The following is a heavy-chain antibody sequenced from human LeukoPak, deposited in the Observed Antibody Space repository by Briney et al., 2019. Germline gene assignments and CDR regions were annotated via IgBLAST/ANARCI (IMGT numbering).Heavy chain of an antibody. Sequence: GASVKVSCKASGYTITGYYMHWVRQAPGQGLEWMGCINPNNGGTNYSQKFQGSVTMTSDTSIKKAYMELSRLRSDDTAVYYCARCVAAGIACYYGMDVWGQGTTVTVSS. CDR2: INPNNGGT. J-gene: IGHJ6*02. D-gene: IGHD6-13*01. CDR1: GYTITGYY. V-gene: IGHV1-2*02. CDR3: ARCVAAGIACYYGMDV.